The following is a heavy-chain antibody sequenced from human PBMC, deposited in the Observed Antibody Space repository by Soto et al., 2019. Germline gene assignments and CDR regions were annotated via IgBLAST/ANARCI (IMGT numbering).Heavy chain of an antibody. V-gene: IGHV4-4*02. J-gene: IGHJ5*02. D-gene: IGHD2-8*01. Sequence: SETLSLTCALSGTSISSTFCWAWVPQSPGKGLEWIGEIYHTRITKYNPSLKSRVSIAVDKSQNKFFLELRSLTAADTAVYYCARAGPGFCTNGVCSFEPWGQGTLV. CDR1: GTSISSTFC. CDR3: ARAGPGFCTNGVCSFEP. CDR2: IYHTRIT.